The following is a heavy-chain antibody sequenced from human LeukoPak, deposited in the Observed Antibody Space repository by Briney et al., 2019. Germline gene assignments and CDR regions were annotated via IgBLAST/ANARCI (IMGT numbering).Heavy chain of an antibody. D-gene: IGHD5-12*01. CDR2: ISSSSSYI. CDR3: ARDVQVATIYPLDY. Sequence: GGSLRLSCAASGFTFSSYSMNWVRQAPGKGLEWVSSISSSSSYIYYADSVKGRFTISRDNAKNSLYLQMNSLRAEDTAEYYCARDVQVATIYPLDYWGQGTLVTVSS. CDR1: GFTFSSYS. V-gene: IGHV3-21*01. J-gene: IGHJ4*02.